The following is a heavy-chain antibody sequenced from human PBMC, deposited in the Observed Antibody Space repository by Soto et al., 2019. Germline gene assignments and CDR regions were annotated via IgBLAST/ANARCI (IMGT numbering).Heavy chain of an antibody. Sequence: QVQLVESGGGVVQPGRSLRLSCAASGFTFSSYAMHWVRQAPGKGLEWVAVISYDGRNKYYADAVKGRITISRDNSRITLYLQMTSLRAEDTAVYYCARDPSSEPRRGLLAHWGQGALVTVSS. J-gene: IGHJ4*02. CDR3: ARDPSSEPRRGLLAH. D-gene: IGHD5-12*01. CDR2: ISYDGRNK. CDR1: GFTFSSYA. V-gene: IGHV3-30*04.